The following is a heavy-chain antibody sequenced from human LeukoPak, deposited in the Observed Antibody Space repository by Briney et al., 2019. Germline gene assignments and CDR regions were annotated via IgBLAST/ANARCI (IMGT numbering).Heavy chain of an antibody. Sequence: HGESLRISCKGSGYIFTSYWISWVRQMPGKGLEWMGRIDPSDSYTNYSPSFQGHVTIPADKSISTAYLQWSSLKASDTAMYYCARLRYGDYPSLVDYWGQGTLVTVSS. V-gene: IGHV5-10-1*01. D-gene: IGHD4-17*01. J-gene: IGHJ4*02. CDR1: GYIFTSYW. CDR3: ARLRYGDYPSLVDY. CDR2: IDPSDSYT.